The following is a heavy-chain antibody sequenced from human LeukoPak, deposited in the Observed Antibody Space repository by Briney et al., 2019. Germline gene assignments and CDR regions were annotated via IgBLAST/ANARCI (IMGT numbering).Heavy chain of an antibody. V-gene: IGHV3-7*01. D-gene: IGHD2-2*01. CDR3: ARESNVVVPTTTDYASHI. CDR1: GFTFSHYY. J-gene: IGHJ3*02. Sequence: GGSLRLSCAASGFTFSHYYMSWVRQAPGKGLEWVANIKQDGSEQFYLDSVKGRFTISRDNAKNALYLQMHSLRVEDTAVYYCARESNVVVPTTTDYASHIWAQGTMVTVSS. CDR2: IKQDGSEQ.